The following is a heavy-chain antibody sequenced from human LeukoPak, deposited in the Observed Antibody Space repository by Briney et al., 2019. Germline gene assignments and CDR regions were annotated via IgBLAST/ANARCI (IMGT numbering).Heavy chain of an antibody. CDR1: GFTFSSYE. J-gene: IGHJ2*01. Sequence: PGGSLRLSCAASGFTFSSYETNWVRQAPGKGLEWVSYISSSGSTIYYADSVKGRFTISRDNAKNSLYLQMNSLRAEDTAVYYCARTVDTAIRYFDLWGRGTLVTVSS. V-gene: IGHV3-48*03. D-gene: IGHD5-18*01. CDR2: ISSSGSTI. CDR3: ARTVDTAIRYFDL.